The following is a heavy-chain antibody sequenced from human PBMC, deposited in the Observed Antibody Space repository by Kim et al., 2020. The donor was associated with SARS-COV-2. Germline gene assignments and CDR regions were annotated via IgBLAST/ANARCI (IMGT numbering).Heavy chain of an antibody. D-gene: IGHD2-2*01. V-gene: IGHV1-69*06. CDR3: ARGLGYCSSTSCQYPYYYYGMDV. J-gene: IGHJ6*02. CDR2: IIPIFGTA. Sequence: SVKVSCKASGGTFSSYAISWVRQAPGQGLEWMGGIIPIFGTANYAQKFQGRVTITADKSTSTAYMELSSLRSEDTAVYYCARGLGYCSSTSCQYPYYYYGMDVWSQGTTITVS. CDR1: GGTFSSYA.